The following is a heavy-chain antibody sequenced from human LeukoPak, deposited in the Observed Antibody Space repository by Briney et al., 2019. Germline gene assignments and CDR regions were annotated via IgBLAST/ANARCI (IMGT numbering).Heavy chain of an antibody. CDR2: IKMKTDVGTT. J-gene: IGHJ4*02. Sequence: PAGTLRLSCAASGFTISNAWMSWVRKAPGKGQDWDGRIKMKTDVGTTDYAAPVKRSFTISRDDSNNTLYLQMNSLKTEVTAVYYCTTDSRDGYNYGRHFDYWGRG. D-gene: IGHD5-24*01. CDR1: GFTISNAW. V-gene: IGHV3-15*01. CDR3: TTDSRDGYNYGRHFDY.